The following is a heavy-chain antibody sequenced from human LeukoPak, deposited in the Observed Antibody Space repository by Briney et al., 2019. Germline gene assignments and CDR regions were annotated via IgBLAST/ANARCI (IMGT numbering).Heavy chain of an antibody. CDR3: AKVPAGGVVVPAAIGYYYYYMDV. V-gene: IGHV3-30*02. D-gene: IGHD2-2*01. CDR1: GLTFSSYG. Sequence: PGGSLRLSCAASGLTFSSYGMHWVRQAPGKGLEWVAFIRYDGSNKYYADSVKGRFAISRDNSKNTLYLQMNSLRAEDTAVYYCAKVPAGGVVVPAAIGYYYYYMDVWGKGTTVTVSS. CDR2: IRYDGSNK. J-gene: IGHJ6*03.